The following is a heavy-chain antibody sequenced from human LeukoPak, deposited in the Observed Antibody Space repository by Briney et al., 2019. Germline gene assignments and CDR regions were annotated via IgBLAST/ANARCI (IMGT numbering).Heavy chain of an antibody. CDR3: ARSIGARITIFGVLRRGRMIFDY. CDR1: GYTFTSYD. D-gene: IGHD3-3*01. V-gene: IGHV1-8*01. J-gene: IGHJ4*02. Sequence: ASVKVSCKASGYTFTSYDINWVRQATGQGLVWMGWTNPNSGNTGYAQKFQGRVTMTRNTSISTAYMELSSLRSEDTAVYYCARSIGARITIFGVLRRGRMIFDYWGQGTLVTVSS. CDR2: TNPNSGNT.